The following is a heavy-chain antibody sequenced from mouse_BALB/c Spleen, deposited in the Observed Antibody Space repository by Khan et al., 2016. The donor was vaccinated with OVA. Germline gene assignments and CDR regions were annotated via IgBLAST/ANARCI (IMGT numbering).Heavy chain of an antibody. J-gene: IGHJ3*01. CDR3: ARSYDYDVGGFAY. CDR2: IWTGGIT. Sequence: VQAVESGPGLVAPSQSLSITCTVSGFSLSNYGIHWVRQPPGKGLEWLGVIWTGGITNYNSSLMSRLIISKDNSKSQVFLKMNRLQTDDTAIYYCARSYDYDVGGFAYWGQGTLVTVSA. D-gene: IGHD2-4*01. CDR1: GFSLSNYG. V-gene: IGHV2-9*02.